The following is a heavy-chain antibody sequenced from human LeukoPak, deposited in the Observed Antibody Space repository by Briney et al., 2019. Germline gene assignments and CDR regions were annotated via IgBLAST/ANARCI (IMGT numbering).Heavy chain of an antibody. CDR3: ARGGYGSSWSYFDY. V-gene: IGHV3-30*04. Sequence: GGSLRLSCAASGFTFSSYAMHWVRQAPGKGREWVAVISYDGSNKYYADSVKGRFTISRDNSKNTLYLQMNSLRAEDTAVYYCARGGYGSSWSYFDYWGQGTLVTVSS. D-gene: IGHD6-13*01. J-gene: IGHJ4*02. CDR2: ISYDGSNK. CDR1: GFTFSSYA.